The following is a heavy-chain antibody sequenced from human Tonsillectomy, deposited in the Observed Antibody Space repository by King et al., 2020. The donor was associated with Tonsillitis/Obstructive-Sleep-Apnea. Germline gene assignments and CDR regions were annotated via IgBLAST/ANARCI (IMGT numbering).Heavy chain of an antibody. Sequence: HVQLQESGPGLVKPSETLSLTCTVSGDSITSDYWSWIRQPPGKGLEWIGYMYHSGNINYNPSLRSRITLSVDTSKNQFSLKLTSVSAADTAVYYCARTSYDKETFDIWGHGTMVTVSS. CDR2: MYHSGNI. CDR1: GDSITSDY. V-gene: IGHV4-59*01. J-gene: IGHJ3*02. D-gene: IGHD3-22*01. CDR3: ARTSYDKETFDI.